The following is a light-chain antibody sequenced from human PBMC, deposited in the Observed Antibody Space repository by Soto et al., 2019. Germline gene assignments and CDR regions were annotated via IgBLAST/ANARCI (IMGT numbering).Light chain of an antibody. CDR1: QGISTY. CDR2: SAS. J-gene: IGKJ4*02. Sequence: DIQMTQSPSSLSASVGDRVTITCRASQGISTYLGWYQQKPGKVPKSLIYSASSLQSGVPSRFSASGSGTEFTLTISDMQPDDFATYYCQQYYRYPLMFGRGTKVEIK. CDR3: QQYYRYPLM. V-gene: IGKV1-16*01.